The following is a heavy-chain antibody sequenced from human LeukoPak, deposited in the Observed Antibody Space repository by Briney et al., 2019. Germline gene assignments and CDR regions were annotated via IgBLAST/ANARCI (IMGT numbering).Heavy chain of an antibody. Sequence: KTSETLSLTCTVSGGSLSSFYWTWVRHPPGKRLEWLGYIFYLGTTNYNPSFKSRVAMSVDTSKNQVSLKLNSVTAADTAVYYCARLPPSGSPRSDAFDIWGQGTMVTVSS. J-gene: IGHJ3*02. CDR1: GGSLSSFY. CDR2: IFYLGTT. V-gene: IGHV4-59*01. CDR3: ARLPPSGSPRSDAFDI. D-gene: IGHD3-10*01.